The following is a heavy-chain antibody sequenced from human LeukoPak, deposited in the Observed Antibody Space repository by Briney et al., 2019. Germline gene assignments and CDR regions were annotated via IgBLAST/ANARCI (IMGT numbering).Heavy chain of an antibody. V-gene: IGHV1-18*04. J-gene: IGHJ4*02. CDR2: ISAYNGNT. Sequence: ASVKVSCKASGYTFTGYYMHWVRQAPGQGLEWMGWISAYNGNTNCAQKLQGRVTMTTDTSTSTAYMELRSLRSDDTAVYYCARALGRGSSTSCSGYWGQGTLVTVSS. CDR1: GYTFTGYY. D-gene: IGHD2-2*01. CDR3: ARALGRGSSTSCSGY.